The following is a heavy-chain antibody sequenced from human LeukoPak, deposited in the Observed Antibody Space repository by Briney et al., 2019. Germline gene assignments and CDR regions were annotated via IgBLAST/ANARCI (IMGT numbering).Heavy chain of an antibody. V-gene: IGHV4-39*01. Sequence: SETLSLTCTVSGDSISTSNSYWGWIRQPPGKGLEWIGEINHSGSTNYNPSLKSRVTISVDTSKNQFSLKLSSVTAADTAVYYCARQHATTWFGELSDNWFDPWGQGTLVTVSS. CDR1: GDSISTSNSY. D-gene: IGHD3-10*01. CDR2: INHSGST. J-gene: IGHJ5*02. CDR3: ARQHATTWFGELSDNWFDP.